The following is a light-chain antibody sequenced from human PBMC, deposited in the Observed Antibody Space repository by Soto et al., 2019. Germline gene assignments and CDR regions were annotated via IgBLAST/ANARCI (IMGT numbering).Light chain of an antibody. CDR2: FDS. Sequence: SYELTQPPSVSVAPGKTAKITCGGNNIGSKSVHWYEQKPCQAPVRVSHFDSAQPSGIPEQFSGVNYGNTASLSIGRVEAGDEADHYCHVWDSSSDHVVFGGGTKLTVL. V-gene: IGLV3-21*04. J-gene: IGLJ2*01. CDR3: HVWDSSSDHVV. CDR1: NIGSKS.